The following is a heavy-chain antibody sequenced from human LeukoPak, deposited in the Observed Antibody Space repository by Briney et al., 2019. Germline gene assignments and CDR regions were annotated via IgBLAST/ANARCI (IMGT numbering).Heavy chain of an antibody. CDR3: ARGNTASDLSRFDF. CDR1: GYTFTSCG. V-gene: IGHV1-18*04. D-gene: IGHD1-26*01. J-gene: IGHJ4*03. Sequence: ASVTLTCNASGYTFTSCGISWSRQAPGQGLEWMGWISTYNGNTNYAQKLQGRVTMTTDTSTSTVYMELRSLRSDDTAVYYCARGNTASDLSRFDFWGRGTPVIVSS. CDR2: ISTYNGNT.